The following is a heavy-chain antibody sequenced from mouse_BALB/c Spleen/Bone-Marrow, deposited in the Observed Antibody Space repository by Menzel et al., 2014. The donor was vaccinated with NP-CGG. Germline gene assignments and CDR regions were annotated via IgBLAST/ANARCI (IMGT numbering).Heavy chain of an antibody. V-gene: IGHV1S126*01. Sequence: LVESGPQLVRPGASVKISCKASGYSFTNYWMHWVKQRPGQGLEWIGMIDPSDSETRLNQKFKDKAKLTVDKSSTTAYMQFSSPTSEDSAVYYCARGVIPFAYWGQGTLVTVSA. CDR1: GYSFTNYW. CDR2: IDPSDSET. J-gene: IGHJ3*01. D-gene: IGHD1-1*01. CDR3: ARGVIPFAY.